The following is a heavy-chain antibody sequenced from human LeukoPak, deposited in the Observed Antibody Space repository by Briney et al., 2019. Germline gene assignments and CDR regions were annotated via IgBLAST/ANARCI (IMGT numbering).Heavy chain of an antibody. CDR3: AKDVSAGMDV. CDR1: GFIFRNYG. Sequence: GGSLRLSCGASGFIFRNYGMHWVRQAPGKGLEWVAFIRYDGSTKSYAASVKGRFTISRDNSENTLSLQMSSLGPEDTAVYYCAKDVSAGMDVWGKGTTVTVSS. J-gene: IGHJ6*03. CDR2: IRYDGSTK. D-gene: IGHD2-8*01. V-gene: IGHV3-30*02.